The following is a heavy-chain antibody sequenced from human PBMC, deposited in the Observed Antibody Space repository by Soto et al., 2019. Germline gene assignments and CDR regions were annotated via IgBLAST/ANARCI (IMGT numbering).Heavy chain of an antibody. V-gene: IGHV3-30-3*01. CDR2: ISSDGTNK. J-gene: IGHJ4*02. CDR3: VRGSKDSYPGSRIFDF. CDR1: GFSFSSYA. D-gene: IGHD3-10*01. Sequence: GGSLRLSCAASGFSFSSYAMHWVRQAPGKGLEWVAIISSDGTNKFYADSVQGRFTISRDNSQDTLYLQMSALRAEDSAIYFCVRGSKDSYPGSRIFDFWGRGTLVTVSS.